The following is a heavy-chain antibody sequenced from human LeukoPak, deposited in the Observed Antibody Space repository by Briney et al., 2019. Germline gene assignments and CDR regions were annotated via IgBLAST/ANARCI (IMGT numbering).Heavy chain of an antibody. J-gene: IGHJ4*02. D-gene: IGHD2-15*01. Sequence: SETLSLTCVVSGGSVSGYYWGWIWQPPGRGLEWIGYVYYSGSTNYNPSFKSRITISVDTSRNRFSLQLSSVTAADTAVYYCARIHRYCSGGACYVLDNWGQGTLVAVSS. V-gene: IGHV4-59*02. CDR3: ARIHRYCSGGACYVLDN. CDR2: VYYSGST. CDR1: GGSVSGYY.